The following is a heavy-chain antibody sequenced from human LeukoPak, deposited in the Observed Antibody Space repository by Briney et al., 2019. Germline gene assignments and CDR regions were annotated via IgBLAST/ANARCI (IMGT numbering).Heavy chain of an antibody. Sequence: SQTLSLTCTVSGGSISSSSYYWGWIRQPPGKGLEWIGSIYYSGSTYYNPSLKSRVTISVNTSKNQFSLKLSSVTAADTAVYYCAREGGKIAAALAYWGQGTLVTVSS. D-gene: IGHD6-13*01. J-gene: IGHJ4*02. CDR1: GGSISSSSYY. V-gene: IGHV4-39*07. CDR3: AREGGKIAAALAY. CDR2: IYYSGST.